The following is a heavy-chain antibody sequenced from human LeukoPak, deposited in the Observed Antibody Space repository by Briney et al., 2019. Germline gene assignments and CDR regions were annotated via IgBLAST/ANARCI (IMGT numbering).Heavy chain of an antibody. CDR1: GDSVSSNSAA. V-gene: IGHV6-1*01. CDR2: TYYRSKWYN. Sequence: SQTLSLTCAISGDSVSSNSAAWNWIRQSPSRGLEWLGRTYYRSKWYNDYAVSVKSRITINPDTSKNQFSLQLNSVTPEDTVVYYCARAGRERWLQWFFDYWGQGTLVTVSS. D-gene: IGHD5-24*01. J-gene: IGHJ4*02. CDR3: ARAGRERWLQWFFDY.